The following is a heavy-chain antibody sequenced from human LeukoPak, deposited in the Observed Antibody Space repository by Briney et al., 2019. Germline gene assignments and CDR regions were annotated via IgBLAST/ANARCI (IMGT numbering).Heavy chain of an antibody. Sequence: GGSLRLSCAASGITFSIYSMSWVRQAPGQGLEWVSSISSSSSYTYYADSVKGRFTISRDNAKNSLYLQMNSLRAEDTAVYYCARDNLQYEFCSGGSCFRGWFDPWGQGTLVTVPS. CDR2: ISSSSSYT. V-gene: IGHV3-21*01. D-gene: IGHD2-15*01. CDR1: GITFSIYS. CDR3: ARDNLQYEFCSGGSCFRGWFDP. J-gene: IGHJ5*02.